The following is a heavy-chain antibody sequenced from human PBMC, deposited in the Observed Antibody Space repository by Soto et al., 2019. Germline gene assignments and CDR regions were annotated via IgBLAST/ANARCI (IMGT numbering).Heavy chain of an antibody. CDR3: ARDAYLAYYFWSGYEGFDL. V-gene: IGHV4-59*01. CDR1: GGSISSYF. J-gene: IGHJ5*02. CDR2: IYYSGST. Sequence: PSETLSLTCTVSGGSISSYFWSWIRQPPGKGLEWIGYIYYSGSTNYNPSLKSRVTISVDTSKNQFSLKVSSVTAADTAVYYCARDAYLAYYFWSGYEGFDLRGQGTLVTVSS. D-gene: IGHD3-3*01.